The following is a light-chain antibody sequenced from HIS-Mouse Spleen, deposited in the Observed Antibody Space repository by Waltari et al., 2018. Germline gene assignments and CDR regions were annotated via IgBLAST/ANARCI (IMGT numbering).Light chain of an antibody. CDR2: EVS. V-gene: IGLV2-14*01. J-gene: IGLJ2*01. Sequence: QSALTQPASLSGSPGQSITISCTVTSSGVGGYHYVSWYQQHPGKAPQLMIYEVSNRPSGVSNRFSGSKSGNTASLTISGLQAEDEADYYCSSYTSSSPYVVFGGGTKLTVL. CDR3: SSYTSSSPYVV. CDR1: SSGVGGYHY.